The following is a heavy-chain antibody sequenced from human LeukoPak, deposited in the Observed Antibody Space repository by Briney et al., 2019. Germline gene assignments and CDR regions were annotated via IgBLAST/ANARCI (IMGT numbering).Heavy chain of an antibody. Sequence: SETLSLTCTVSGGSISSYYWSWIRQPPGKGLEWIGYIYYSGSTNYNPSLKSRVTMSVDTSKNQFSLKLSSVTAADTAVYYCARDLGKLGAFDIWGQGTMVTVSS. CDR2: IYYSGST. J-gene: IGHJ3*02. CDR1: GGSISSYY. CDR3: ARDLGKLGAFDI. V-gene: IGHV4-59*01. D-gene: IGHD3-16*01.